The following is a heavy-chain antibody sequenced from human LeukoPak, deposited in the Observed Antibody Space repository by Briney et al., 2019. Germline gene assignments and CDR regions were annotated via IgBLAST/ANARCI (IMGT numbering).Heavy chain of an antibody. CDR2: VYASGGT. D-gene: IGHD6-19*01. Sequence: SETLSLTCRVSGDSMSSYYWSWIRQSAGKGLEWIGRVYASGGTRYNPSLKSRVTMSVDTSKNQFSLKLTSVTAADTAVYCCARTTGFAVAGGYYFDYWGQGILVTVSS. J-gene: IGHJ4*02. CDR3: ARTTGFAVAGGYYFDY. CDR1: GDSMSSYY. V-gene: IGHV4-4*07.